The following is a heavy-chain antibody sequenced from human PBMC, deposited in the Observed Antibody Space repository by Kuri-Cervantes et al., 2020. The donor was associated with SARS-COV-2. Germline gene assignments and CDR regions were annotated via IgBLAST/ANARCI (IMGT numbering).Heavy chain of an antibody. CDR3: AKGENYYDGIRQGGVGKEQPNDY. Sequence: GGSRRLSCAAAGFTFTNYAMHWDRQAPGKGMEWVAVISYDGSNKYYADYVKGRFTIYRDNAKNSMYLQMNSLRAEDTAVYYCAKGENYYDGIRQGGVGKEQPNDYWGQGTLVTVSS. D-gene: IGHD3-22*01. J-gene: IGHJ4*02. CDR1: GFTFTNYA. CDR2: ISYDGSNK. V-gene: IGHV3-30-3*01.